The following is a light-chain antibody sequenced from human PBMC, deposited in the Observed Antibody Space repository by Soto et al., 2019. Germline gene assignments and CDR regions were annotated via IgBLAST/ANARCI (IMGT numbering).Light chain of an antibody. J-gene: IGKJ1*01. V-gene: IGKV3-20*01. CDR3: QQYGSSGT. CDR2: GAS. CDR1: QSVSNNY. Sequence: EIVLTQSPGTLSLSPGEIATLWLRGSQSVSNNYLAWYQQKPGQAPRLLIYGASNRATGIPDRFSGSGSGTDFTLTISRLEPEDFAVYYCQQYGSSGTFSQGTKVDIK.